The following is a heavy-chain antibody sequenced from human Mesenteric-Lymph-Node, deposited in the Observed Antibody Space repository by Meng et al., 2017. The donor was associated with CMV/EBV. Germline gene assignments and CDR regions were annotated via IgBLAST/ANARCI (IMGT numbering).Heavy chain of an antibody. Sequence: SQTPSLTCAISGDSVSSNSATWNWIRQPPSRGLEWLGRTYYRSKWFNHYAVSVKSRITINADTSKNLFSLQLNSVTPEDTAVYYCARIDAASGVNWFDPWGQGTLVTVSS. V-gene: IGHV6-1*01. CDR1: GDSVSSNSAT. CDR2: TYYRSKWFN. CDR3: ARIDAASGVNWFDP. J-gene: IGHJ5*02. D-gene: IGHD3-10*01.